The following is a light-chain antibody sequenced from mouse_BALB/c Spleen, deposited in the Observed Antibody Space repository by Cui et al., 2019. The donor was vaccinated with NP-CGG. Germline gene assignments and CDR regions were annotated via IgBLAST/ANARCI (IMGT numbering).Light chain of an antibody. Sequence: QAVLTHESALSPSPGETVTLTCRSSTGAVTTSNFANWVQEKPDHLFTGLIGGTNNRAPGVPARFSGSLIGDKAALTITGAQTEDEAIYFCALWYSNHWVFGGGTKLTVL. CDR3: ALWYSNHWV. V-gene: IGLV1*01. CDR1: TGAVTTSNF. J-gene: IGLJ1*01. CDR2: GTN.